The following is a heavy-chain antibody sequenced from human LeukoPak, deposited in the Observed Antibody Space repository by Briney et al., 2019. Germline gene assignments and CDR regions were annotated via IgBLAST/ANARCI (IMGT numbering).Heavy chain of an antibody. CDR2: IIPIFGTA. J-gene: IGHJ4*02. CDR3: ARDEDTAMDY. V-gene: IGHV1-69*05. CDR1: GYTFTSYG. D-gene: IGHD5-18*01. Sequence: SVKVSCKASGYTFTSYGISWVRQAPGQGLEWMGRIIPIFGTANYAQKFQGRVTITTDESTSTAYMELSSLRSEDTAVYYCARDEDTAMDYWGQGTLVTVSS.